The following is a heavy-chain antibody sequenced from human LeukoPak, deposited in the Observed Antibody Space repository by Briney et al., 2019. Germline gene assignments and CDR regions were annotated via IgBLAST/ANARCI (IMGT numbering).Heavy chain of an antibody. CDR2: ISYDGSNK. V-gene: IGHV3-30*04. CDR3: VRDGDRGWFGESI. J-gene: IGHJ4*02. CDR1: GFTFSSYA. D-gene: IGHD3-10*01. Sequence: GGSLRLSCAASGFTFSSYAMNWVRQAPGTGLEWVALISYDGSNKYYADSVKGRFTISRDNSKNTLYLQSNSLGAEDTAVYYCVRDGDRGWFGESIWGQGTLVIVSS.